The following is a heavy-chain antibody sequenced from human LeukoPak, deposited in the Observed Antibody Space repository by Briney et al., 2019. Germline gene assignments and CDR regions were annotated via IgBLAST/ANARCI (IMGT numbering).Heavy chain of an antibody. D-gene: IGHD2-2*01. CDR3: ARDPVVPAAIWIAYGGWFDP. CDR1: GGSISSSSYY. V-gene: IGHV4-39*07. CDR2: IYYSGST. J-gene: IGHJ5*02. Sequence: SETLSLTCTVSGGSISSSSYYWGWIRQPPGKGLEWIGSIYYSGSTYYNPSLKSRVTISVDTSKNQFSLKLSSVTAADTAVYYCARDPVVPAAIWIAYGGWFDPWGQGTLVTVSS.